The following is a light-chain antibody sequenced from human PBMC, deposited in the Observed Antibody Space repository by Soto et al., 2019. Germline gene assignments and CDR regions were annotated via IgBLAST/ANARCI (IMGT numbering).Light chain of an antibody. Sequence: DIPMTQSPSTLSASVGDRVTITCRASQSISSWLAWYQQKPGKAPKLLIYDASSLESGVPSRFSGSGSGTDFTLTISSLQTDDFATYYCQQYNSYSWTFGQGTKVEIK. CDR2: DAS. CDR1: QSISSW. CDR3: QQYNSYSWT. J-gene: IGKJ1*01. V-gene: IGKV1-5*01.